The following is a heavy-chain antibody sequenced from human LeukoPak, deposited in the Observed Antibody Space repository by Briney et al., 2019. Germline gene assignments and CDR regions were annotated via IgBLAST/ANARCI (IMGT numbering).Heavy chain of an antibody. CDR2: INHSGST. Sequence: SETLSLTCAVYGGSFSGYYWSWIRQPPGKGLEWIGEINHSGSTNYNPSLKSRVTISVDTSKNQFSLKLSSVTAADTAVYCCARGGTTMIVVVRYAFDIWGQGTMVTVSS. CDR3: ARGGTTMIVVVRYAFDI. J-gene: IGHJ3*02. CDR1: GGSFSGYY. D-gene: IGHD3-22*01. V-gene: IGHV4-34*01.